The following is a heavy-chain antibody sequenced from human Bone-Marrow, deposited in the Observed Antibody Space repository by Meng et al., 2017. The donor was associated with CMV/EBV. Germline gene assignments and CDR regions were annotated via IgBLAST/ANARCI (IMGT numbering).Heavy chain of an antibody. CDR2: VSWNGSRT. J-gene: IGHJ5*02. CDR3: GRVVVVPAAISVVVVITTRDWFDP. CDR1: GFTFSNSD. V-gene: IGHV3-19*01. Sequence: GESLKISCAASGFTFSNSDMNWVRQAPGKGLEWVSGVSWNGSRTHYADSVKGRFIISRDNSRNFLYQQMNSLRPEDMAVYYCGRVVVVPAAISVVVVITTRDWFDPWGQGTLVTFSS. D-gene: IGHD2-2*01.